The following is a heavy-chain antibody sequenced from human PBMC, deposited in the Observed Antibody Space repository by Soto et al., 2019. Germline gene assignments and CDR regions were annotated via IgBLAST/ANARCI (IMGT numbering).Heavy chain of an antibody. D-gene: IGHD5-18*01. V-gene: IGHV3-30-3*01. Sequence: SLRLSCAASGFTFSSYAMHWVRQAPGKGLEWVAVISYDGSNKYYADSVKGRFTISRDNSKDTLYLQMNSLRAEDTAVYYCARRGYSYGIDYSVQGTLGTV. CDR1: GFTFSSYA. CDR3: ARRGYSYGIDY. CDR2: ISYDGSNK. J-gene: IGHJ4*02.